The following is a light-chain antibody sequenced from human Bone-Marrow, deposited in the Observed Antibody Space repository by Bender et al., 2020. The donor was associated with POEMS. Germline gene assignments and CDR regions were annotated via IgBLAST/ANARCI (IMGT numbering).Light chain of an antibody. Sequence: QSALTQPASVSGSPGQSITISCTGTSSDVGSYNLVSWYQQHPGKAPKLMIYEVTKRPSGVPERFSGSKSGNTASLTITGLQAEDDANYFCCSYADTFVAFGGGTKLTVL. CDR2: EVT. J-gene: IGLJ2*01. V-gene: IGLV2-23*02. CDR3: CSYADTFVA. CDR1: SSDVGSYNL.